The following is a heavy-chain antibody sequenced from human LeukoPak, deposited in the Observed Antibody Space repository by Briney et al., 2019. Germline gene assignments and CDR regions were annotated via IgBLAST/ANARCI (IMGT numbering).Heavy chain of an antibody. CDR2: ISAYNGNT. Sequence: EASVKVSCKASGYTFTSYGISWVRQAPGQGLEWMGWISAYNGNTNYAQKFQGRVTMTTDTSTSTAYMELRSLRSDDTAMYYCARDVRDDHYSTLLDSWGQGTLVTVSS. J-gene: IGHJ4*02. CDR3: ARDVRDDHYSTLLDS. CDR1: GYTFTSYG. D-gene: IGHD4-11*01. V-gene: IGHV1-18*01.